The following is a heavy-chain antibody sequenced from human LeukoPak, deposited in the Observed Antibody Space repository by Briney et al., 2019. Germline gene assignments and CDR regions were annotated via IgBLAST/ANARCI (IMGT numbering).Heavy chain of an antibody. CDR2: IKQDGSEK. CDR3: ARDAARVLRYFDWLRFGGSTPN. V-gene: IGHV3-7*03. D-gene: IGHD3-9*01. CDR1: GFTFSSYW. J-gene: IGHJ4*02. Sequence: PGGSLRLSCAASGFTFSSYWMSWVRQAPGKGLEWVANIKQDGSEKYYVDSVKGRFTISRDNAKNSLYLQMNSLRAEDTAVYYCARDAARVLRYFDWLRFGGSTPNWGQGTLVTVSS.